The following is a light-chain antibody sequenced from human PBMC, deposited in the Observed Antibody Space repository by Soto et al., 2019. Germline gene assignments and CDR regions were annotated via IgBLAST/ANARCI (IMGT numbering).Light chain of an antibody. CDR3: QHYNNWPPYT. V-gene: IGKV3-15*01. CDR2: GAS. J-gene: IGKJ2*01. Sequence: IVMTQSPATLAVSPGERATLSCRASQSVRSNLAWYQQKPGQAPRLLIYGASTRATGIPARFSGSGSGTEFTLTISSLQSEDFAVYYCQHYNNWPPYTFGQGTKLEIK. CDR1: QSVRSN.